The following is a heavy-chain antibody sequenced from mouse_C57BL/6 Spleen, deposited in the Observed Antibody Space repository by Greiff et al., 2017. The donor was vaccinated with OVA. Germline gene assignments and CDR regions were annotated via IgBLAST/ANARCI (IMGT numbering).Heavy chain of an antibody. CDR1: GYAFSSSW. CDR2: IYPGDGDT. J-gene: IGHJ3*01. V-gene: IGHV1-82*01. D-gene: IGHD2-4*01. CDR3: AREGNYDYDGLVAY. Sequence: QVQLQQSGPELVKPGASVKISCKASGYAFSSSWMNWVKQRPGKGLEWIGRIYPGDGDTNYNGKFKGKATLTADKSSSTAYMQLSSLTSEDSAVYFCAREGNYDYDGLVAYWGQGTLVTVSS.